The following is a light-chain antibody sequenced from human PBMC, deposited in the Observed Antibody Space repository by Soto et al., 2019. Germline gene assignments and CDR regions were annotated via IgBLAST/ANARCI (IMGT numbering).Light chain of an antibody. CDR1: QTIKTN. V-gene: IGKV3-15*01. CDR3: QQYNNWPPWT. CDR2: GAS. J-gene: IGKJ1*01. Sequence: EILMTQSPATLSVSLGERATLSCRASQTIKTNLAWYQQKPGQAPRLLIYGASTRATGVPARFSGSGSGTEFTLTITSLQSEDYAIYFCQQYNNWPPWTFGRGTKVEIK.